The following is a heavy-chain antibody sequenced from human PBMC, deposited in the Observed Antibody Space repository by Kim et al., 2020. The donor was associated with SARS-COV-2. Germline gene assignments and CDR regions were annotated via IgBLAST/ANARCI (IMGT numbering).Heavy chain of an antibody. CDR2: ISGSGGST. Sequence: GGSLRLSCAASGFTFSSYAMSWVRQAPGKGLEWVSAISGSGGSTYYADSVKGRFTISRDNSKNTLYLQMNSLRAEDTAVYYCAKDPYLWFGELLGPYDYYGMDVWGQGTTVTVSS. V-gene: IGHV3-23*01. CDR1: GFTFSSYA. J-gene: IGHJ6*02. CDR3: AKDPYLWFGELLGPYDYYGMDV. D-gene: IGHD3-10*01.